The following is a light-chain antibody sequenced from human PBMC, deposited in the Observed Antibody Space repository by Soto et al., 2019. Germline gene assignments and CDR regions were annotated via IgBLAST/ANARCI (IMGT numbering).Light chain of an antibody. J-gene: IGKJ2*01. CDR3: QQYDRSLYT. CDR2: AAS. CDR1: QSVSSSY. Sequence: EIVLTQSPSTLSLSPGERATLSCRASQSVSSSYLAWYQQKPGQAPRLLIYAASSRATGIPDRFSGSGSGTDFTLTISRLEPEDFAVYYCQQYDRSLYTFGQGTKLEIK. V-gene: IGKV3-20*01.